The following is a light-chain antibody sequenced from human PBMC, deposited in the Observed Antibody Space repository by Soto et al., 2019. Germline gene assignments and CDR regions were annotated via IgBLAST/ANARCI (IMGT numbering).Light chain of an antibody. J-gene: IGKJ5*01. Sequence: EIVLTQSPAILSLSPGERATLSCRASQSVSSNLAWYQQKPGQAPRLLIYGASTRATGIPARFSGSGSGTEFTLTISSLQSEDFAVYYCQQYYNWPITFGQGTRLEIK. V-gene: IGKV3-15*01. CDR1: QSVSSN. CDR2: GAS. CDR3: QQYYNWPIT.